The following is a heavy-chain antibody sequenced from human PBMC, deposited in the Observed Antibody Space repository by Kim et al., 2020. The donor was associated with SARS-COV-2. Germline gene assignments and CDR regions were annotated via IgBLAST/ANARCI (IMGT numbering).Heavy chain of an antibody. Sequence: GESLKISCKGSGYSFTTDWIVWVRQTPGRGLEWIGIVYPGDSDTRYSPSFRGQVTISADKSLSTAYLQWSSLKASDTAMYYCARQRCSVASCYSGFGWMDPWGQGTLVTVSS. CDR3: ARQRCSVASCYSGFGWMDP. CDR2: VYPGDSDT. CDR1: GYSFTTDW. J-gene: IGHJ5*02. V-gene: IGHV5-51*01. D-gene: IGHD2-15*01.